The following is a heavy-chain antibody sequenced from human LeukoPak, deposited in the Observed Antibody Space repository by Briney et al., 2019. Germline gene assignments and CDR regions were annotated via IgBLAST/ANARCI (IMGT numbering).Heavy chain of an antibody. CDR2: ISGSGGST. Sequence: PGGSLRLSCAASGFTFSSYAMSWVRQAPGKGLEWVSAISGSGGSTYYADSVKGRFTISRDNSKNTLYLQMNSLRAEDTAVCYCAKWGLLGDYGIDYFDYWGQGTLVTVSS. J-gene: IGHJ4*02. V-gene: IGHV3-23*01. D-gene: IGHD4-17*01. CDR1: GFTFSSYA. CDR3: AKWGLLGDYGIDYFDY.